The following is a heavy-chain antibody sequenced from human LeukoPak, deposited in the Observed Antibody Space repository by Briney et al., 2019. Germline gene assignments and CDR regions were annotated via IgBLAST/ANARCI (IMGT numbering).Heavy chain of an antibody. J-gene: IGHJ4*02. Sequence: GGSLRLSCAASGFTFSSYEMNWVRQAPGKGLEWVSYISSSGSTIYYADSVKGRFTISRDNAKNSLYLQMNSLRAEDTAVYYCARLYCSSTSCLYYFDYWGQGTLVTVSS. CDR3: ARLYCSSTSCLYYFDY. CDR2: ISSSGSTI. V-gene: IGHV3-48*03. CDR1: GFTFSSYE. D-gene: IGHD2-2*01.